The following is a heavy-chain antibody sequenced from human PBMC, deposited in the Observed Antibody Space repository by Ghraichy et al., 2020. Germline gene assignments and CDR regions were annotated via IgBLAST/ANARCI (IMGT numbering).Heavy chain of an antibody. CDR1: GGSISSYY. D-gene: IGHD1-14*01. J-gene: IGHJ4*02. CDR3: ARDSRNYFDY. V-gene: IGHV4-59*01. Sequence: SQTLSLTCTVSGGSISSYYWSWIRQPPGKGLEWIGYIYYSGSTNYNPSLKSRVTISVDTSKNQFSLKLSSVTAADTAVYYCARDSRNYFDYWGQGTLVTVSS. CDR2: IYYSGST.